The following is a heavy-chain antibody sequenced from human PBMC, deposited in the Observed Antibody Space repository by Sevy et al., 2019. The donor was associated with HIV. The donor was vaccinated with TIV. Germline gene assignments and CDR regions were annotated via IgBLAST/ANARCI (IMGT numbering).Heavy chain of an antibody. D-gene: IGHD6-13*01. J-gene: IGHJ6*02. V-gene: IGHV4-59*01. CDR3: ARERIIAAAGTTDYYYYGMDV. Sequence: SETLSLTCTVSGGSISSYYWSWIRQPPGKGLEWIGYIYYSGSTNYNPSLKSRVTISVDTCKNQFSLKLSSVTAADTAVCYCARERIIAAAGTTDYYYYGMDVWGQGTTVTVSS. CDR2: IYYSGST. CDR1: GGSISSYY.